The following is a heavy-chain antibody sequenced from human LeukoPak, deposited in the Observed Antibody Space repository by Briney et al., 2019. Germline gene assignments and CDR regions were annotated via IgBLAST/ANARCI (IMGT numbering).Heavy chain of an antibody. J-gene: IGHJ3*02. CDR1: GYTFTSYG. D-gene: IGHD3-16*02. Sequence: GASLKLSCKASGYTFTSYGMSWVRQAPGQGLEWMGWISANDGNTNYAQTLQGRVTITTDTSTSTPYMELRSLRSDDTAVYYCARKWVITFGRVIVIGAFDIWGQGKMVTVSS. CDR3: ARKWVITFGRVIVIGAFDI. V-gene: IGHV1-18*01. CDR2: ISANDGNT.